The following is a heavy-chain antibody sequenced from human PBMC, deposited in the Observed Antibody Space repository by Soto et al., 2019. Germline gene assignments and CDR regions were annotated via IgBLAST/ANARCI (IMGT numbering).Heavy chain of an antibody. CDR2: IRSKANSYAT. D-gene: IGHD4-17*01. V-gene: IGHV3-73*01. J-gene: IGHJ6*02. CDR1: GFTFSGSA. CDR3: TSTRTFFYDYGDYRYYGMDV. Sequence: LRLSCAASGFTFSGSAMHWVRQASGKGLEWVGRIRSKANSYATAYAASVKGRFTISRDDSKNTAYLQMNSLKTEDTAVYYCTSTRTFFYDYGDYRYYGMDVWGQGTTVTVSS.